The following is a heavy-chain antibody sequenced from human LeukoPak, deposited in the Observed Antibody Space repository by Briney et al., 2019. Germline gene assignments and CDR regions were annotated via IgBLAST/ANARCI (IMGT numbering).Heavy chain of an antibody. CDR3: ARDSGGFDWLLNYFDY. CDR2: ISYDGSNK. Sequence: PGGSLRLSCAASGFTFSSYAMHWVRQAPGKGLEWVAVISYDGSNKYYADSVKGRFTISRDNSKNTLYLQMNSLRAEDTAVYHCARDSGGFDWLLNYFDYWGQGTLVTVSS. CDR1: GFTFSSYA. V-gene: IGHV3-30-3*01. D-gene: IGHD3-9*01. J-gene: IGHJ4*02.